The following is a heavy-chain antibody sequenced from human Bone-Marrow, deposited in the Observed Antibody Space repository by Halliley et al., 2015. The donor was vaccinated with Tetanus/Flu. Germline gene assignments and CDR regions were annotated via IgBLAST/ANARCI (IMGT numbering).Heavy chain of an antibody. V-gene: IGHV4-31*03. CDR2: IFYSGTT. J-gene: IGHJ6*02. D-gene: IGHD3-3*01. CDR1: GGSITTGGYY. CDR3: ASALGGGPGNIYYYGMDV. Sequence: LVKPTQTLSLTCTVTGGSITTGGYYWNWIRQLPGKGLEWIGYIFYSGTTYYNPSLESRVTMSLDTSKNHFSLKLSSVTAAGTAVYCCASALGGGPGNIYYYGMDVWGQGSTVTVSS.